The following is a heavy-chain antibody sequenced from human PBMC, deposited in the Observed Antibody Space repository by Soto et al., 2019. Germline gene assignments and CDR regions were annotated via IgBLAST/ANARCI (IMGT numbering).Heavy chain of an antibody. J-gene: IGHJ4*02. CDR1: GFTFSSYA. CDR3: AKSYGDGYYFDY. Sequence: GGSLSLSCAASGFTFSSYAMSWVRQTPERGLECVSAISNSGGSRYYADSVKGRFTISRDNSKNMVYLQVNSLRAEDTAVYYCAKSYGDGYYFDYWGQGTLVTVSS. CDR2: ISNSGGSR. D-gene: IGHD4-17*01. V-gene: IGHV3-23*01.